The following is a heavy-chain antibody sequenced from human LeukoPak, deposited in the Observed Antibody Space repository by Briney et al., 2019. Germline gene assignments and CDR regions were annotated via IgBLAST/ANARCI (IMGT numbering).Heavy chain of an antibody. CDR3: ARGGVGGYDS. CDR2: ITYSGST. CDR1: GGSISSDDYY. Sequence: SEALSLTCTVSGGSISSDDYYWSWIRQPPGKGLEWIGHITYSGSTDYSPSLRSQVTMSVDTSKNQFSLKLNSVTAAETAMYFCARGGVGGYDSWGQGTLVAVSS. V-gene: IGHV4-30-4*01. D-gene: IGHD5-12*01. J-gene: IGHJ4*02.